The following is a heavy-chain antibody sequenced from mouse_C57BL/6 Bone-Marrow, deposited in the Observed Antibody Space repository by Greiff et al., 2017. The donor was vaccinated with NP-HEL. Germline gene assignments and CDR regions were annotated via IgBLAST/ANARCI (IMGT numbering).Heavy chain of an antibody. CDR2: ISSGSSTI. V-gene: IGHV5-17*01. CDR3: ARHYGYGFAY. CDR1: GFTFSDYG. Sequence: EVQLVESGGGLVKPGGSLKLSCAASGFTFSDYGMHWVRQAPEKGLEWVAYISSGSSTIYYADTVKGRFTISRDNAKHTLFLQMTSLRSEDTAMYYCARHYGYGFAYWGQGTLVTVSA. J-gene: IGHJ3*01. D-gene: IGHD2-2*01.